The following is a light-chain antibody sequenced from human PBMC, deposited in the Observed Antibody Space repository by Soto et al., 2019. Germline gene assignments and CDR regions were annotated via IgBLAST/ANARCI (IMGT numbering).Light chain of an antibody. V-gene: IGKV1-9*01. CDR3: QQLNNYPRT. Sequence: PWPQSPSSLSASVGARVPLTCRASQGISNYLAWYQQKPGKAPNLLIYAASTLQSGVPSRFSGSGSGTDFTLTISSLQPEDFATYYCQQLNNYPRTFGQGTKVAIK. J-gene: IGKJ1*01. CDR2: AAS. CDR1: QGISNY.